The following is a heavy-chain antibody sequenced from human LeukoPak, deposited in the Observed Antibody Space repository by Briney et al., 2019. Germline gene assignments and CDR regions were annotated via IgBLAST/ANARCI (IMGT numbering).Heavy chain of an antibody. V-gene: IGHV4-34*01. CDR2: INHSGST. Sequence: SETLSLTCAVYGGSFSGYYWSWIRQPPGKGLEWIGEINHSGSTNYNPSLKSRVTISVDTSKNQFSLKLSSVTAADTAVYYCVGPGNNFHYWGQGTLHRLL. CDR3: VGPGNNFHY. D-gene: IGHD3-10*01. J-gene: IGHJ4*02. CDR1: GGSFSGYY.